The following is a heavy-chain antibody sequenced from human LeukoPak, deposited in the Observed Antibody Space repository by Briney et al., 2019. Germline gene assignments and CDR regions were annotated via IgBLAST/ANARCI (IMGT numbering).Heavy chain of an antibody. D-gene: IGHD3-22*01. CDR1: GFTFSSYA. CDR2: ISSNGGST. CDR3: ANGDKEVAGESGYYLSYYYYMDV. J-gene: IGHJ6*03. Sequence: GGSLRLSCAASGFTFSSYAMHWVRQAPGKGLEYVSAISSNGGSTYYANSVKGRFTISRDNSKNTLYLQMGSLRAEDMAVYYCANGDKEVAGESGYYLSYYYYMDVWGKGTTVTVSS. V-gene: IGHV3-64*01.